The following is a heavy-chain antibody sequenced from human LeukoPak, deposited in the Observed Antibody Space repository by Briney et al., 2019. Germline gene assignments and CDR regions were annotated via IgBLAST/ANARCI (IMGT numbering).Heavy chain of an antibody. Sequence: GGSLRLSCAASGFTFSSYWMHWVRQAPGKGLVWVSRINSDGSSTSYADSVKGRFTISRDNAKNTLYLQMNSLRAEGTAVYYCARPFITMVRGVIGYWGQGTLVTVSS. D-gene: IGHD3-10*01. V-gene: IGHV3-74*01. CDR2: INSDGSST. CDR1: GFTFSSYW. CDR3: ARPFITMVRGVIGY. J-gene: IGHJ4*02.